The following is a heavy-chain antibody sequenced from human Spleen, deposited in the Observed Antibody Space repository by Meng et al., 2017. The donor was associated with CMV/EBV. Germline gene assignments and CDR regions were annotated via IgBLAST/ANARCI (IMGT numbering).Heavy chain of an antibody. CDR2: ISSSSSYI. CDR1: GFTFSSYA. V-gene: IGHV3-21*01. D-gene: IGHD3-22*01. CDR3: ARARSYYGSSGYWFDY. Sequence: GESLKISCAASGFTFSSYAMTWVRQAPGKGLEWVSSISSSSSYIYYADSVKGRFTISRDNAKSSLYLQMNSLRAEDTAVYYCARARSYYGSSGYWFDYWGQGALVTVSS. J-gene: IGHJ4*02.